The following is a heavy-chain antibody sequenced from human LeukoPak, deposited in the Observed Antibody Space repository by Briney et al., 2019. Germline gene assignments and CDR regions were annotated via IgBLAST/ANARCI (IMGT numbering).Heavy chain of an antibody. CDR2: INPSGGST. CDR3: ARVSSSGINYYYYYMDV. CDR1: GYTFTSYY. D-gene: IGHD6-6*01. V-gene: IGHV1-46*01. J-gene: IGHJ6*03. Sequence: ASVKVSCKASGYTFTSYYMHWVRQAPGQGLEWMGIINPSGGSTSYAQKFQGRVTMTRDTSTSTVYMELSSLRSEDTAVYYCARVSSSGINYYYYYMDVWGKGTTVTVSS.